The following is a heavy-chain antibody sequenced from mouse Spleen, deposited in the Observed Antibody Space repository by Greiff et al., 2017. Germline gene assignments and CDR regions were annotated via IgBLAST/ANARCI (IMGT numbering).Heavy chain of an antibody. D-gene: IGHD4-1*01. V-gene: IGHV14-1*02. Sequence: VQLKESGAELVRPGALVKLSCKASGFNIKDYYMHWVKQRPEQGLEWIGWIDPENGNTIYDPKFQGKASITADTSSNTAYLQLSSLTSEDTAVYYCAKLGQGWFAYWGQGTLVTVSA. CDR1: GFNIKDYY. CDR2: IDPENGNT. CDR3: AKLGQGWFAY. J-gene: IGHJ3*01.